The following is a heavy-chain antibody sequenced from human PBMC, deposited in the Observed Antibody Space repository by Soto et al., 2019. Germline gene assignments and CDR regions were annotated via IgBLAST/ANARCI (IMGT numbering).Heavy chain of an antibody. CDR1: GFTFSSYG. J-gene: IGHJ4*02. CDR3: ARERYSSGWYPYYFDY. D-gene: IGHD6-19*01. V-gene: IGHV3-33*01. Sequence: QVQLVDSGGGVVQPGRSLRLSCAASGFTFSSYGMHWVRQAPGKGLEWVAVIWYDGSNKYYADSVKGRFTISRDNSKNTLYQQMNSLRAEDTAVYYCARERYSSGWYPYYFDYWGQGTLVTVSS. CDR2: IWYDGSNK.